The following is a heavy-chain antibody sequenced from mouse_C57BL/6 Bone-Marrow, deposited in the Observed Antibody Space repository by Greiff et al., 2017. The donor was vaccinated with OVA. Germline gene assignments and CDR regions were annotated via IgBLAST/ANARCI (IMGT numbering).Heavy chain of an antibody. D-gene: IGHD2-1*01. CDR1: GFNIKDDY. CDR3: TSYGNFDY. J-gene: IGHJ2*01. CDR2: IDPENGDT. V-gene: IGHV14-4*01. Sequence: VHVKQSGAELVRPGASVKLSCTASGFNIKDDYMHWVKQRPEQGLEWIGWIDPENGDTEYASKFKGKATITADTSSNTAYLQLSSLTSEDTAVYYCTSYGNFDYWGQGTTLTVSS.